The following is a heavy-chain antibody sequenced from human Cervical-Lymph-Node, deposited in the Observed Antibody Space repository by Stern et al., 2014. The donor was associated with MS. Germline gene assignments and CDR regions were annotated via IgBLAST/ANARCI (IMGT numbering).Heavy chain of an antibody. CDR2: IYYSGST. D-gene: IGHD5-12*01. V-gene: IGHV4-59*01. Sequence: QVQLQESGPGLVKPSETLSLTCTVSGDSIGTYYWAWIRQPPGKRLEWIGYIYYSGSTNYNPSLKSRVTISVDTSKNQFSLKLSSVTAADTAVYYCARGGSGYYWYFDYWGQGTPVTVSS. CDR3: ARGGSGYYWYFDY. J-gene: IGHJ4*02. CDR1: GDSIGTYY.